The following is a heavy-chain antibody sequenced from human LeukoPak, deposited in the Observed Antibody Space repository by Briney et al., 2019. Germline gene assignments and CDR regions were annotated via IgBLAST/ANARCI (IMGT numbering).Heavy chain of an antibody. CDR3: AREHSVATKDY. J-gene: IGHJ4*02. CDR1: GFSIGDYA. V-gene: IGHV3-21*01. CDR2: ISSSSSYI. D-gene: IGHD5-12*01. Sequence: GRSLRLSCTASGFSIGDYAASWLRQAPGKGLEWVSSISSSSSYIYYADSVKGRFTISRDNAKNSLYLQMNSLRAEDTAVYYCAREHSVATKDYWGQGTLVAVSS.